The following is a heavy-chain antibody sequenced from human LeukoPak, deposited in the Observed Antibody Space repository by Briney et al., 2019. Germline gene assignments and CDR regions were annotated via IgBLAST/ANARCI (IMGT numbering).Heavy chain of an antibody. CDR2: ISAYNGNT. CDR3: ARGDWAKNWYFDL. V-gene: IGHV1-18*01. Sequence: GASVKVSCKASGGTFISYAISWVRQAPGQGLEWMGWISAYNGNTNYAQKLQGRVTMTTDTSTSTACMELRSLRSDDTAVYYCARGDWAKNWYFDLWGRGTLVTVSS. J-gene: IGHJ2*01. D-gene: IGHD3-9*01. CDR1: GGTFISYA.